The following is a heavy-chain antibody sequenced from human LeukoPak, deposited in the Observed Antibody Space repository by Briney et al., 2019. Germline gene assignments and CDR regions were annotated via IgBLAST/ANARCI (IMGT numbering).Heavy chain of an antibody. D-gene: IGHD2/OR15-2a*01. Sequence: GGSLRLSCEASGNYWMHWVRQVPGKGLVWVSHINSDGSWTSYADSVKGRFTISKDNAKNTVYLQMNSLRAEDTAVYYCVSFYETYWGRXTXVTVSS. CDR3: VSFYETY. CDR1: GNYW. CDR2: INSDGSWT. J-gene: IGHJ4*02. V-gene: IGHV3-74*01.